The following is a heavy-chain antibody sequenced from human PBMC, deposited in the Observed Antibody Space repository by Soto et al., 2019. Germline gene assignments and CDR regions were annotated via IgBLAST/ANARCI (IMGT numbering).Heavy chain of an antibody. CDR2: ISWNSGGI. CDR1: GFTLDDFA. J-gene: IGHJ4*02. D-gene: IGHD3-3*01. CDR3: VKDRTWEVIMYYFDH. Sequence: EVQLVESGGGLVQPGRSLRLSCAASGFTLDDFALHWVRQVPGKGLEWVSGISWNSGGIRYADSVKGRFTISRDNAKKLLKLQMDSLKSEDSALYYCVKDRTWEVIMYYFDHWGQGTRVTVSS. V-gene: IGHV3-9*01.